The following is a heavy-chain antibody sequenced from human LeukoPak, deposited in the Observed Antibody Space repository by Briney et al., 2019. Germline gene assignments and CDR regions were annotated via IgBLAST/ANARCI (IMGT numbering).Heavy chain of an antibody. CDR1: GYTFTSYG. V-gene: IGHV1-18*04. CDR2: TNAYNGNT. Sequence: ASVKVSCKASGYTFTSYGISWVRQAPGQGLEWMGWTNAYNGNTNYAQKLHGRDTMTTDTSTSTPYMELRSLRSDDTAVYYCARALLGYCSSTSCHGSDYYGMDVWGKGTTVTVSS. CDR3: ARALLGYCSSTSCHGSDYYGMDV. J-gene: IGHJ6*04. D-gene: IGHD2-2*01.